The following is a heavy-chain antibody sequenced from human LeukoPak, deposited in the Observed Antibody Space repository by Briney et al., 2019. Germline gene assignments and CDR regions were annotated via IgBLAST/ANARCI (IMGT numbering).Heavy chain of an antibody. Sequence: GGSLRLSCAASGFSLSNYWMNWVRQSPGKGLEWVAYIEQNGIQRSYVDSVNGRFSISRDSAKNLLFLQMNSLRAEDPAIYYCARRPPPHSGISWLDYWGQGTLVTVSS. CDR3: ARRPPPHSGISWLDY. J-gene: IGHJ4*02. D-gene: IGHD6-13*01. CDR2: IEQNGIQR. V-gene: IGHV3-7*01. CDR1: GFSLSNYW.